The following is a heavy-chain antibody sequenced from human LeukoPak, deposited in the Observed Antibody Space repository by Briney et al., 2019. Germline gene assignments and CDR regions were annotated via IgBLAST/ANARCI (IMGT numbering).Heavy chain of an antibody. CDR1: GFTFDDYA. Sequence: GGSLRLSCAASGFTFDDYAMHWVRQAPGKGLEWVSGISWNSGSIGYADSVEGRFTISRDNAKNSLYLQMNSLRAEDTALYYCAQGDAFDIWGQGTMVTVSS. CDR3: AQGDAFDI. V-gene: IGHV3-9*01. J-gene: IGHJ3*02. CDR2: ISWNSGSI.